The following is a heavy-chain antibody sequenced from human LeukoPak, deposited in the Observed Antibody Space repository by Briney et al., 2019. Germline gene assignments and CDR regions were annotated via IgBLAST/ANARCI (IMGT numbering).Heavy chain of an antibody. CDR2: IYHSGST. CDR3: ARDSLRYFDY. V-gene: IGHV4-30-2*01. CDR1: GGSISSGGYY. D-gene: IGHD3-9*01. J-gene: IGHJ4*02. Sequence: PSETLSLTCTVSGGSISSGGYYWSWIRQPPGKGLEWIGYIYHSGSTYYNPSLKSRVTISVVRSKNQFSLKLSSVAAADTAVYYCARDSLRYFDYWGQGTLVTVSS.